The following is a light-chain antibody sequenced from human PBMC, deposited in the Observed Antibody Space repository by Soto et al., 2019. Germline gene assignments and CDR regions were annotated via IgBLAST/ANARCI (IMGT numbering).Light chain of an antibody. J-gene: IGLJ1*01. CDR2: EGS. V-gene: IGLV2-23*01. CDR1: SSDVGSYNL. Sequence: QSALTQPASVSGSHGQSITISCTGTSSDVGSYNLVSWYQQHPGKAPKLMMYEGSKRPSGVSNRFSGSKSGNTASLTISGIQAEDEADYYCCSYAGSSTWVFGTGTKLTVL. CDR3: CSYAGSSTWV.